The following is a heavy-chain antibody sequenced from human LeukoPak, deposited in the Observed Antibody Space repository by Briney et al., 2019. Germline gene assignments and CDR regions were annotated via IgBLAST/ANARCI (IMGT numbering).Heavy chain of an antibody. Sequence: GGSLRLSCAASGFTFRSYWMSWVRQAPGKGLEWVANIKQDGSEKYYVDSVKGRFTISRDNAKNSLYLQMNSLRAEDTAVYYCTKDRYIVVVPAENWFDPWGQGTLVTVSS. CDR1: GFTFRSYW. CDR2: IKQDGSEK. D-gene: IGHD2-2*01. V-gene: IGHV3-7*03. J-gene: IGHJ5*02. CDR3: TKDRYIVVVPAENWFDP.